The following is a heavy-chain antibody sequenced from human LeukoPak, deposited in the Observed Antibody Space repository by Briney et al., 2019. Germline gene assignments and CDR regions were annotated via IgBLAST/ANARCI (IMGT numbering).Heavy chain of an antibody. D-gene: IGHD6-6*01. CDR1: GFTFRSYW. V-gene: IGHV3-23*01. J-gene: IGHJ4*02. CDR2: ISGSGGST. Sequence: GGSLRLSCADSGFTFRSYWMSWVRQAPGKGLEWVSAISGSGGSTYYADSVKGRFTISRDNSKNTLYLQMNSLRAEDTAVYYCAKDLIFEQLGDDYWGQGTLVTVSS. CDR3: AKDLIFEQLGDDY.